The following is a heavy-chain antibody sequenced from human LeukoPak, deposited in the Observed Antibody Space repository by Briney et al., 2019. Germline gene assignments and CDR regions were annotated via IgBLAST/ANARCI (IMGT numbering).Heavy chain of an antibody. Sequence: GGSLRLSCTASGINFNNTWMSWVRQAPGKGLEQVGRIKSRADGGTTETAAPVKGGFTISRSDSENTLFLLMDSLKVEDTAVYYCATTWSSRKGFDYWGQGTLVSVSS. CDR1: GINFNNTW. J-gene: IGHJ4*02. CDR2: IKSRADGGTT. D-gene: IGHD3-10*01. CDR3: ATTWSSRKGFDY. V-gene: IGHV3-15*01.